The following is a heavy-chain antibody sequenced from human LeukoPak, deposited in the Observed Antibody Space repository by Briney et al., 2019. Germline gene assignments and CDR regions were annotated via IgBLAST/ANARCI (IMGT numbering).Heavy chain of an antibody. J-gene: IGHJ4*02. CDR3: ARLRISTWYYFDY. Sequence: GESLKISCKGSGYSFTNYWIGWVRQMPGKGLEWMGIIYPGDSETRYSPSFQDQVTISADKSINSAYLQWSSLKASDTAIYYCARLRISTWYYFDYWGQGSLVTVSS. CDR2: IYPGDSET. CDR1: GYSFTNYW. D-gene: IGHD6-13*01. V-gene: IGHV5-51*01.